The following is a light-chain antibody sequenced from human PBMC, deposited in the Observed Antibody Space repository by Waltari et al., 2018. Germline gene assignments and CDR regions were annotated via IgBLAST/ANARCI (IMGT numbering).Light chain of an antibody. Sequence: QSGLTQPPSVSGAPGQRVTISCTGSSSNIGAGYDAHWYQLLPGTAPKLLIYANTNRPSGVPDRFSGAKAGTSASLAITGLQAEDEADYYCQSYDSSLSRSVFGGGTKLTVL. J-gene: IGLJ2*01. CDR2: ANT. CDR3: QSYDSSLSRSV. V-gene: IGLV1-40*01. CDR1: SSNIGAGYD.